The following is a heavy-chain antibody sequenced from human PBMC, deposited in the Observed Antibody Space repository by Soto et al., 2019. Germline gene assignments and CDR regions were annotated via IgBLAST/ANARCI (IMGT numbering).Heavy chain of an antibody. Sequence: GGSLRLSCAVSGFTFSSYAMSWVRQAPGKGLEWVSLISGSGASTYYADSVKGRFTISRDNSKNTLYLQMNSLRAEDTAVYYCAKGGGLLWFGELSTDAFDIWGQGTMVTVSS. V-gene: IGHV3-23*01. D-gene: IGHD3-10*01. CDR2: ISGSGAST. CDR3: AKGGGLLWFGELSTDAFDI. CDR1: GFTFSSYA. J-gene: IGHJ3*02.